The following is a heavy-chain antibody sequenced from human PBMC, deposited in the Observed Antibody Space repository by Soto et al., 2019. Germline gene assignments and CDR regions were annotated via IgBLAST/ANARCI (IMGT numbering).Heavy chain of an antibody. CDR2: ISPMFGAA. Sequence: QVQLVQSGAEMKKPGSSVKVSCQSSGGTFNTYAMNWVRHAPGQGPEWMGDISPMFGAANYAPKFQGRVTSTADESTGTSYMQLSSLTSEDTALYFCAREVQVHTPAFVYWGQGTLVTVSS. CDR3: AREVQVHTPAFVY. D-gene: IGHD3-10*01. CDR1: GGTFNTYA. V-gene: IGHV1-69*19. J-gene: IGHJ4*02.